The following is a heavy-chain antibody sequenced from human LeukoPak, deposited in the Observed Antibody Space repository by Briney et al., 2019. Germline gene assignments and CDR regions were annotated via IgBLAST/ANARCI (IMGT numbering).Heavy chain of an antibody. CDR2: IYYSGST. D-gene: IGHD6-6*01. CDR3: ARGKSIAARYFDY. J-gene: IGHJ4*02. V-gene: IGHV4-59*01. Sequence: SETLSLTCTVSGGSISSYYWSWIRQPPGKGLEWSGYIYYSGSTNYNPSLKSRVTISVDTSKNQFSLKLSSVTAADTAVYYCARGKSIAARYFDYWGQGTLVTVSS. CDR1: GGSISSYY.